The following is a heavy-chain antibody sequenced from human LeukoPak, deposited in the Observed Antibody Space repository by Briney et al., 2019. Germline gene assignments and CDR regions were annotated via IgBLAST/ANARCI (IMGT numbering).Heavy chain of an antibody. Sequence: GSLRLSCAASGFTVSSTHMVWVRQAPGKGLEWVSVTYTGGNSYYAGSVQGRFIISRDISKNTLYLQMNNLRAEDSALCYCVRGGRGSAAVVAPRSFDIWGQGTMVTVSS. D-gene: IGHD3-22*01. CDR2: TYTGGNS. J-gene: IGHJ3*02. V-gene: IGHV3-53*01. CDR3: VRGGRGSAAVVAPRSFDI. CDR1: GFTVSSTH.